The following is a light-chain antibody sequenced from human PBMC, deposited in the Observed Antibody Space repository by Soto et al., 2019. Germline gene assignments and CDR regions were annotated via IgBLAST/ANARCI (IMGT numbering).Light chain of an antibody. CDR1: QSVLYSSNNKNY. CDR2: WAS. Sequence: DIVMTQSPDSLAVSLGERATINCKSSQSVLYSSNNKNYLAWYQQKPGQPPNLLIYWASTRESGVPDRFSGSGSGTDFTLTSSSLQAEDVAVYYCQQYYSVPLTFGGGTKVEIK. J-gene: IGKJ4*01. V-gene: IGKV4-1*01. CDR3: QQYYSVPLT.